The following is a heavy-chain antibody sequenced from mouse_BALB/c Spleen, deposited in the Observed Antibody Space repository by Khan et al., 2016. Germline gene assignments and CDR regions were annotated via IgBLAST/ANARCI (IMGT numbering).Heavy chain of an antibody. D-gene: IGHD4-1*01. CDR1: GFSLTSYG. CDR3: ARTGTSYAMDY. CDR2: IWSDGRT. J-gene: IGHJ4*01. V-gene: IGHV2-6-1*01. Sequence: QVQLKESGPGLVAPSQSLSITCTISGFSLTSYGIHWVRQPPGKGLEWLVVIWSDGRTTYNSALKSRLSISKDNSKSQVFLKMNSLQTDDTAMYYCARTGTSYAMDYWGQGTSVTVSS.